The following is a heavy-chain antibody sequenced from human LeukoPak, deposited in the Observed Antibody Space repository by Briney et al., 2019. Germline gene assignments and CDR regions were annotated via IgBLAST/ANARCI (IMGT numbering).Heavy chain of an antibody. Sequence: SQTLSLTCAVSGGSISSGGYSWRWIRQPPGKGLEWIGYIYHSGSTYYNPSLKSRVTISVDRSKNQFSLKLSSVTAADTAAYYCARDYYGVVDYWGQGTLVTVSS. CDR2: IYHSGST. D-gene: IGHD3-22*01. V-gene: IGHV4-30-2*01. CDR3: ARDYYGVVDY. CDR1: GGSISSGGYS. J-gene: IGHJ4*02.